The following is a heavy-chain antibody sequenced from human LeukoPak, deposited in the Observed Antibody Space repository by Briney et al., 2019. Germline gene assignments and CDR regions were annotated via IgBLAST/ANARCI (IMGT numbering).Heavy chain of an antibody. CDR1: GFTFSSYG. J-gene: IGHJ4*02. CDR2: ISYHGSNK. V-gene: IGHV3-30*03. CDR3: ATDQYSSGWSFDY. Sequence: GGSLRLSCTASGFTFSSYGMHWVRQAPGKGLEWVAVISYHGSNKYYADSVKGRFTISRDNSKNTLYLQMNSLSAEDTAVYYCATDQYSSGWSFDYWGQGTLVTVSS. D-gene: IGHD6-19*01.